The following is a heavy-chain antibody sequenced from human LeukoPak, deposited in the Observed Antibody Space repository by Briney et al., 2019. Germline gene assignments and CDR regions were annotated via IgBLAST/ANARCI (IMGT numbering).Heavy chain of an antibody. CDR1: GYSISSGYY. CDR3: ARLSQDTWDAFDI. Sequence: SETLSLTCAVSGYSISSGYYWGWIRQPPGKGLEWIGSIYHSGSTYYNPSLKSRVTISVDTSKNQFSLKLSSVTAAGTAVYYCARLSQDTWDAFDIWGQGTMVTVSS. CDR2: IYHSGST. J-gene: IGHJ3*02. D-gene: IGHD2-15*01. V-gene: IGHV4-38-2*01.